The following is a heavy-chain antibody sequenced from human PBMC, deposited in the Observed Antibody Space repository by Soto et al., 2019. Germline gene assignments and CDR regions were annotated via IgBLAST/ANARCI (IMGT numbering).Heavy chain of an antibody. CDR2: ISSSSSYI. D-gene: IGHD3-10*01. CDR1: GFTFSSYS. Sequence: GGSLRLSCAASGFTFSSYSMNWVRQAPGKGLEWVSSISSSSSYIYYADSVKGRFTISRDNAKNSLYLQMNSLRAEDTAVYYCARDGTMVRPIRGNWFDPWGQGTLVTVSS. J-gene: IGHJ5*02. CDR3: ARDGTMVRPIRGNWFDP. V-gene: IGHV3-21*01.